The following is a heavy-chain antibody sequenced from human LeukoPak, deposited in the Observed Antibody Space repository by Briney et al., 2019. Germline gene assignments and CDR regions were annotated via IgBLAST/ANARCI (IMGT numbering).Heavy chain of an antibody. CDR3: ARESARNDYGVYALYFDY. J-gene: IGHJ4*02. CDR1: GGTFSSYA. CDR2: IIPILGIA. Sequence: ASVKVSSKASGGTFSSYAISWGRQAPGHGLEWMGRIIPILGIANYAQKFQGRVTISADKSTSEAYMEMSSMRSEDTAVYYCARESARNDYGVYALYFDYWGQGTLVTVSS. D-gene: IGHD4-17*01. V-gene: IGHV1-69*04.